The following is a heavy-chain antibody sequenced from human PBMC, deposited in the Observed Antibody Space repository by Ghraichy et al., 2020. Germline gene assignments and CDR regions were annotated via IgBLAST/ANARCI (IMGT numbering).Heavy chain of an antibody. CDR2: ISSSSSYI. CDR1: GFTFSSYS. V-gene: IGHV3-21*01. CDR3: ARGPNWNDEVAIDY. J-gene: IGHJ4*02. D-gene: IGHD1-20*01. Sequence: GGSLRLSCAASGFTFSSYSMNWVRQAPGKGLEWVSSISSSSSYIYYADSVKGRFTISRDNAKNSLYLQINSLRAEDTAVYYCARGPNWNDEVAIDYWGQGTLVTVSS.